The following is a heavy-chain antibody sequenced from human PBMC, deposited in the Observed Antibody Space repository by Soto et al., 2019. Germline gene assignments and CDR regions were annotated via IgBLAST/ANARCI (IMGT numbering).Heavy chain of an antibody. Sequence: GGSLRLSCAASGFTFSTYGMHWVRQAPGKGLEWVAVISYDGSNKYYVDSMKGRFTIFRDNSKNTLYLQMNSLRAEATAIYYCAKDYFGVTGGATDLIDSRRRRTAVPVSS. CDR3: AKDYFGVTGGATDLIDS. CDR1: GFTFSTYG. D-gene: IGHD1-26*01. CDR2: ISYDGSNK. J-gene: IGHJ5*01. V-gene: IGHV3-30*18.